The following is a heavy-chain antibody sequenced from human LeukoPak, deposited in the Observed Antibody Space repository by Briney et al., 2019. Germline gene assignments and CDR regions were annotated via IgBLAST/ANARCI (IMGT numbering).Heavy chain of an antibody. J-gene: IGHJ5*02. V-gene: IGHV4-38-2*02. D-gene: IGHD3-22*01. CDR3: ARFSTYYYDSSGYDNWFDP. CDR1: GGSISSGYY. CDR2: IYHSGST. Sequence: SETLSLTCTVSGGSISSGYYWGWIRQPPGKGLEWIGSIYHSGSTYYNPSLKSRVTISVDTSKNQFSLKLSSVTAADTAVYYCARFSTYYYDSSGYDNWFDPWGQGTLVTASS.